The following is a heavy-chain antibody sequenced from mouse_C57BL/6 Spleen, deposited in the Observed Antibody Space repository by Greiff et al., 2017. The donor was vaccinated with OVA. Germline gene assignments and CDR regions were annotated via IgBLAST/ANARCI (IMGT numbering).Heavy chain of an antibody. CDR3: ARTDYYGSSLFDY. D-gene: IGHD1-1*01. CDR1: GYAFTNYL. V-gene: IGHV1-54*01. J-gene: IGHJ2*01. Sequence: QVQLKESGAELVRPGTSVKVSCKASGYAFTNYLIEWVKQRPGQGLEWIGVINPGSGGTNYNEKFKGKATLTVDKSSSTAYMQLSSLASEDSAVYFCARTDYYGSSLFDYWGQGTTLTVSS. CDR2: INPGSGGT.